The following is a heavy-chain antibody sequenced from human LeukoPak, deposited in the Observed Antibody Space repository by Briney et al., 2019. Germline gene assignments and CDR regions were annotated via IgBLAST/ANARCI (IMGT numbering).Heavy chain of an antibody. D-gene: IGHD4-17*01. CDR3: AKVPDGDYGVDY. Sequence: GRSLRLSCAASGFTFSSYGMHWVRQAPGKGLEWVAVISYDGSNKYYADSVKGRFPISRDNSKNTLYLQMNSLRAEDTAVYYCAKVPDGDYGVDYWGQGTLVTVSS. J-gene: IGHJ4*02. V-gene: IGHV3-30*18. CDR2: ISYDGSNK. CDR1: GFTFSSYG.